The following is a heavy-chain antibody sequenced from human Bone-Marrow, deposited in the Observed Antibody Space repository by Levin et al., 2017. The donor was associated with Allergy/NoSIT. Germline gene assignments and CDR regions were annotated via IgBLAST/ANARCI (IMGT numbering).Heavy chain of an antibody. CDR2: INWNSGKR. CDR1: GFTFENFA. V-gene: IGHV3-9*01. J-gene: IGHJ3*01. Sequence: GGSLRLSCVTSGFTFENFAMHWLRQAPGKGPEWVSGINWNSGKRDYADPVKGRIIISRDNAEDSLFLEMNSLRPEDTALYYCAKDRNAYLDAPDVWGQGTMVTVSS. CDR3: AKDRNAYLDAPDV. D-gene: IGHD3-3*01.